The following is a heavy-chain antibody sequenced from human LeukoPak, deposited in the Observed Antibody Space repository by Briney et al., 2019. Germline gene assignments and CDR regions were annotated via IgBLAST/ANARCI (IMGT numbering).Heavy chain of an antibody. CDR1: GFTFSSYG. J-gene: IGHJ4*02. Sequence: GGSLRLSCAASGFTFSSYGMHWVRQAPGKGLEWVAVIWYDGSNKYYADSVKGRFAISRDNAKNSLYLQMNSLRAEDTALYYCAREVSEGFDFWGQGTLVTVSS. D-gene: IGHD3-22*01. CDR3: AREVSEGFDF. CDR2: IWYDGSNK. V-gene: IGHV3-33*01.